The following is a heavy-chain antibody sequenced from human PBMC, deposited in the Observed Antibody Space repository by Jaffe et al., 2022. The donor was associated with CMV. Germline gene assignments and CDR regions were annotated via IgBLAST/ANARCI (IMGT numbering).Heavy chain of an antibody. J-gene: IGHJ6*03. CDR1: GGSISSYY. V-gene: IGHV4-59*08. CDR3: ARQIGYCSGGSCSPSGNYYYYMDV. CDR2: IYYSGST. Sequence: QVQLQESGPGLVKPSETLSLTCTVSGGSISSYYWSWIRQPPGKGLEWIGYIYYSGSTNYNPSLKSRVTISVDTSKNQFSLKLSSVTAADTAVYYCARQIGYCSGGSCSPSGNYYYYMDVWGKGTTVTVSS. D-gene: IGHD2-15*01.